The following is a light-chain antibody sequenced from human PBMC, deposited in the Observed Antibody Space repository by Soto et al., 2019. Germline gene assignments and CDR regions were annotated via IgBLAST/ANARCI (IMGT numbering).Light chain of an antibody. J-gene: IGKJ1*01. CDR3: QQSYSTPRT. CDR2: DAS. CDR1: QSISSD. Sequence: DIQMTQSPSSLSASVGDRVTITCRAIQSISSDLNWYQQKPGKAPKLLIYDASSLQSGVPTRFSCSGSGTDFTLTISSLQPEDFATYYCQQSYSTPRTFGQGTKVEIK. V-gene: IGKV1-39*01.